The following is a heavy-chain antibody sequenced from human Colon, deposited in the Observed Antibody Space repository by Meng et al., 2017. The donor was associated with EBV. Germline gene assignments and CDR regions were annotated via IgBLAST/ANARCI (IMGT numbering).Heavy chain of an antibody. Sequence: QRQEYETVRAQSARTMSISCAVTGGCMRTGNYYWSRIRQPPGKGLEWIGYMNHSGSAYYNPSLKSRVSISVDTSKNQFSLNLNSMTAADTAVYYCASFDHIPRRNYFDYWGQGTLVTVSS. D-gene: IGHD2-21*01. V-gene: IGHV4-30-4*01. CDR2: MNHSGSA. CDR3: ASFDHIPRRNYFDY. CDR1: GGCMRTGNYY. J-gene: IGHJ4*02.